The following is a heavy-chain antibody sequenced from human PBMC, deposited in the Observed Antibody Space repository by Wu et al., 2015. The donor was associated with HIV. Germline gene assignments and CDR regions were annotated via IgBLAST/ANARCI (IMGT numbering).Heavy chain of an antibody. CDR3: ARASYCSSTSCYRGHWFDP. V-gene: IGHV1-2*02. J-gene: IGHJ5*02. D-gene: IGHD2-2*02. Sequence: QVQLVQSGAEVKKPGASVKVSCKASGYTFTGYYMHWVRQAPGQGLEWMGWINPNSGGTNYAQKFQGRVTMTRDTSISTAYMELSRLRSDDTAVYYCARASYCSSTSCYRGHWFDPWGQGTLVTVSS. CDR1: GYTFTGYY. CDR2: INPNSGGT.